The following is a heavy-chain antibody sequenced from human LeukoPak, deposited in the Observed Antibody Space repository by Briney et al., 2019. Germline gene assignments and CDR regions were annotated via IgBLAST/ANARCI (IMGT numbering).Heavy chain of an antibody. V-gene: IGHV4-59*11. Sequence: SETLSLTCTVSGGSISSHYWSWIRQPPGKGLEWIGYIYYSGSTTYNPSLKSRVTMSVDTSNNQFSLKLSSVTAADTAVYYCATIINITMIDNYYMDVWGKGTTVTVSS. CDR2: IYYSGST. CDR1: GGSISSHY. CDR3: ATIINITMIDNYYMDV. J-gene: IGHJ6*03. D-gene: IGHD3-22*01.